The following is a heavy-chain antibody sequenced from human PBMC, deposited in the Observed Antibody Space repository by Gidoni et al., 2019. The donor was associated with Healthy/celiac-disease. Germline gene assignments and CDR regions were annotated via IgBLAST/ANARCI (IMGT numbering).Heavy chain of an antibody. V-gene: IGHV3-49*05. CDR3: TREGYYDFWSGYYYYYYGMDV. CDR1: GFTFGDYA. J-gene: IGHJ6*02. D-gene: IGHD3-3*01. Sequence: EVQLVESGGGLVKPGRSLRLSCTASGFTFGDYAMSWFRQAPGKGLEWVGFIRSKAYGGTTEYAASVKGRFTISRDDSKSTAYLQMNSLKTEDTAVYYCTREGYYDFWSGYYYYYYGMDVWGQGTTVTVSS. CDR2: IRSKAYGGTT.